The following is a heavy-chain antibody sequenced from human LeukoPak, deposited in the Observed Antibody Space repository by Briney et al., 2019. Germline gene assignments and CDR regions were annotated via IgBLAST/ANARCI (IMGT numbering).Heavy chain of an antibody. CDR2: INPTSGDT. V-gene: IGHV1-2*06. D-gene: IGHD3/OR15-3a*01. J-gene: IGHJ3*02. Sequence: ASVKVSCKASGYTFTGYYMHWVRQAPGQGLEWMGRINPTSGDTDYAQNFQGRVTMTRDTSITTAYMELSRLRSDDTALYYCARAGWTDAFDIWGQGTMVTVSS. CDR3: ARAGWTDAFDI. CDR1: GYTFTGYY.